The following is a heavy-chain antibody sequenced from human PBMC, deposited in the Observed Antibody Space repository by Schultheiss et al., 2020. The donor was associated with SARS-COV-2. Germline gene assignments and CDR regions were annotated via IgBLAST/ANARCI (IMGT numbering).Heavy chain of an antibody. D-gene: IGHD3-3*01. V-gene: IGHV4-34*01. Sequence: SETLSLTCAVYGGSFSGYYWSWIRQPPGKGLEWIGEINHSGSTNYNPSLKSRVTISIDTSKNQFSLKLSSVTAADTAVYYCARDGVAALGNDAFDIWGQGTMVTVSS. CDR1: GGSFSGYY. CDR3: ARDGVAALGNDAFDI. J-gene: IGHJ3*02. CDR2: INHSGST.